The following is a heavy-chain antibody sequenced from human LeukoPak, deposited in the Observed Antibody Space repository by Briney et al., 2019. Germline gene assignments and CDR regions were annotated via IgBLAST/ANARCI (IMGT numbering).Heavy chain of an antibody. Sequence: PSETLSLTCTVSGGSISSSSYYWGWIRQPPGKGLEWIGSIYYSGSIYYNPSLKSRVTISVDTSKNQFSLKLSSVTAADTAVYYCARGSLRGPTWYSSSCRFDYWGQGTLVTVSS. D-gene: IGHD6-13*01. J-gene: IGHJ4*02. CDR2: IYYSGSI. CDR3: ARGSLRGPTWYSSSCRFDY. CDR1: GGSISSSSYY. V-gene: IGHV4-39*07.